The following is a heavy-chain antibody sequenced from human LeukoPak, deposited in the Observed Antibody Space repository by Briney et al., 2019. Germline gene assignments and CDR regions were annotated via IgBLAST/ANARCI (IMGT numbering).Heavy chain of an antibody. Sequence: INYXXHWGRQAPGQGLEWMGIINPSGCDTRYAQKFQGRVTMTRDTSTSTVYMELSSLRSGDTAIYYCARGSSSYYFDYWGQGTLVTVSS. J-gene: IGHJ4*02. D-gene: IGHD6-6*01. CDR2: INPSGCDT. V-gene: IGHV1-46*01. CDR1: INYX. CDR3: ARGSSSYYFDY.